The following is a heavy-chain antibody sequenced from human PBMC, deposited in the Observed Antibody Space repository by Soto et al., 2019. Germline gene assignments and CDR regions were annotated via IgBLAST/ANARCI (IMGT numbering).Heavy chain of an antibody. J-gene: IGHJ6*02. CDR1: GFAFSTFS. D-gene: IGHD2-21*02. CDR3: AREETAWPLAYGLDV. Sequence: GGSLRLSCAAPGFAFSTFSMHWVRQAPGKGLEWVSSIGTRGDIYYADSVKGRFTISRDNAKNSLSLQMNSLRAEDTGVYYCAREETAWPLAYGLDVWGQGTTVTVSS. V-gene: IGHV3-21*01. CDR2: IGTRGDI.